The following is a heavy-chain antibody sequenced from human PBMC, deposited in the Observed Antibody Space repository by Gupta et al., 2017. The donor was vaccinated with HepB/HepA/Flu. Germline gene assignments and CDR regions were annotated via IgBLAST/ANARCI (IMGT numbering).Heavy chain of an antibody. CDR1: GGSFSGYY. J-gene: IGHJ4*02. Sequence: QVQLQQWGAGLLKPSETLSLTCAVYGGSFSGYYWSWIRQPPGKGMEWIGEINHSGSTNYNPSLKSRVTISVDTSKNQFSLKLSSVTAADTAVYYCARVPMRNCSSTSCYFSRIHGTFDYWGQGTLVTVSS. D-gene: IGHD2-2*01. CDR2: INHSGST. CDR3: ARVPMRNCSSTSCYFSRIHGTFDY. V-gene: IGHV4-34*01.